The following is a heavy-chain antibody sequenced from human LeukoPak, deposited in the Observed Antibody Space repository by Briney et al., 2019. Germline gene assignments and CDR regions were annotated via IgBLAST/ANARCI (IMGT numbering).Heavy chain of an antibody. D-gene: IGHD1-26*01. CDR3: ARVRRDGIVGASLYYYYYMDV. V-gene: IGHV1-18*01. CDR2: ISAYNGNT. Sequence: ASVKVSCKASGYTFTSYGISWVRQAPGQGLEWMGWISAYNGNTNYAQKLQGRVTMTTDTSTGTAYMELRSLRSDDTVVYYCARVRRDGIVGASLYYYYYMDVWGKGTTVTVSS. CDR1: GYTFTSYG. J-gene: IGHJ6*03.